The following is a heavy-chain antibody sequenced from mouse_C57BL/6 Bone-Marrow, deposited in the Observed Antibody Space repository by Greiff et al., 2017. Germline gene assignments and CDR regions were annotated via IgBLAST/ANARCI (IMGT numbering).Heavy chain of an antibody. Sequence: VQLQRSGAELLKPGASVKFSCTASAINITDYYMHWVKQRLEQGLGGIGWIVPEDGVPTSAPRFRGKATITADTSTNTSLLQLSSLSSEDTVVYCCARGPYYSNSAYWGQGTLVTVSA. V-gene: IGHV14-2*01. CDR2: IVPEDGVP. D-gene: IGHD2-5*01. J-gene: IGHJ3*01. CDR3: ARGPYYSNSAY. CDR1: AINITDYY.